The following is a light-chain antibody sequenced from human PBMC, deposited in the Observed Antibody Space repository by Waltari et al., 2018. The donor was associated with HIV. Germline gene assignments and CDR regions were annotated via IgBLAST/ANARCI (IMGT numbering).Light chain of an antibody. CDR1: QNINSN. V-gene: IGKV3-15*01. CDR3: QHYHNWPPYT. J-gene: IGKJ2*01. CDR2: GAS. Sequence: EIVMTQSPATLSVSPGARATLSCRARQNINSNLAWYQQKPGQSPRLLIYGASTRATGSPARFSGSGSGTEFTLTISSLQSEDFAVFYCQHYHNWPPYTFGQGTKLEIK.